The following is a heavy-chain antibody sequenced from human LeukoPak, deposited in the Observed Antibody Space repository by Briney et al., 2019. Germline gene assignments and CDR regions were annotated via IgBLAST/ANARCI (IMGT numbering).Heavy chain of an antibody. CDR1: GYTFTSCD. Sequence: ASVKVSCKASGYTFTSCDINWVRQATGQGLEWMGWMNPNSGDTGYAQKFQGRVTITRNTSISTAYMELSSLRSEDTAVYYCARSDTAMVEKFDPWGQGTLVTVSS. CDR3: ARSDTAMVEKFDP. J-gene: IGHJ5*02. D-gene: IGHD5-18*01. CDR2: MNPNSGDT. V-gene: IGHV1-8*03.